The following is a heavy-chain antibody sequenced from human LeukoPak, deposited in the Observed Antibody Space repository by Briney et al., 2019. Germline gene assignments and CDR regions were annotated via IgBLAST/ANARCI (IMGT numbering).Heavy chain of an antibody. Sequence: GESLKISCKGSRYIFTSYWIGWVRQMPGKGLEWMGSIFPGDSDTKYSPSFQGQVTISADKSISTAYLQWSSLKASDTAMYYCARIMITFGGVIVNDAFDIWGLGTMVTVSS. CDR2: IFPGDSDT. CDR1: RYIFTSYW. D-gene: IGHD3-16*02. CDR3: ARIMITFGGVIVNDAFDI. V-gene: IGHV5-51*01. J-gene: IGHJ3*02.